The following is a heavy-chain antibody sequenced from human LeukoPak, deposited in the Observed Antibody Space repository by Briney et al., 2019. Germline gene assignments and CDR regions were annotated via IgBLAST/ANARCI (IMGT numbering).Heavy chain of an antibody. V-gene: IGHV1-69*05. J-gene: IGHJ4*02. CDR3: ARGYSGYGGWHFDY. Sequence: ASVKVSCKASGGTFSSYAISWVRQAPGQGLEWMGGIIPIFGTANYAQKFQGRVMITTDESTSTAYMELSSLRSEDTAVYYCARGYSGYGGWHFDYWGQGTLVTVSS. CDR1: GGTFSSYA. D-gene: IGHD5-12*01. CDR2: IIPIFGTA.